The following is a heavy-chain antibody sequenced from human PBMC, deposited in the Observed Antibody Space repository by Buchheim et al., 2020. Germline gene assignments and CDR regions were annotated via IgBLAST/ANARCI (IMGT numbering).Heavy chain of an antibody. V-gene: IGHV4-59*01. CDR2: IYYSGST. CDR3: ARSGGYCISTSCYSNWFDP. J-gene: IGHJ5*02. CDR1: GGSISSYY. Sequence: QVQLQESGPGLVKPSETLSLTCTVSGGSISSYYWSWIRQPPGTGLEWIGYIYYSGSTNYNTSLKSRVTIPVDTSKNQFSLKLSSVTAADTAVYYCARSGGYCISTSCYSNWFDPWGQGTL. D-gene: IGHD2-2*01.